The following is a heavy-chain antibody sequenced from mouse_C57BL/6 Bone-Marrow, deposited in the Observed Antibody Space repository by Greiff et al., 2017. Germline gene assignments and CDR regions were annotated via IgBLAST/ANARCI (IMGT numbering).Heavy chain of an antibody. V-gene: IGHV1-64*01. CDR1: GYTFTSYW. CDR3: ARGCSCEGWVAY. CDR2: IHPTSGST. J-gene: IGHJ3*01. D-gene: IGHD1-3*01. Sequence: QVQLQQPGAELVKPGASVKLSCKASGYTFTSYWMHWVKQRPGQGLEWIGMIHPTSGSTNYNETFKSKATLTVDKSSSTADMQLSSLTSEDSAVYYGARGCSCEGWVAYWGQGTLVTVSA.